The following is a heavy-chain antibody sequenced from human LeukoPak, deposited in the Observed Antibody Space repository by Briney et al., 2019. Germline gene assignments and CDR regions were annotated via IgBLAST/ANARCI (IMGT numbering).Heavy chain of an antibody. CDR3: ARDTYDFWSGYWRAIYYYGMDV. CDR1: GFTFSSYA. V-gene: IGHV3-23*01. D-gene: IGHD3-3*01. CDR2: ISGSGGST. J-gene: IGHJ6*02. Sequence: TGGSLRLSCAASGFTFSSYAMSWVRQAPGKGLEWVSGISGSGGSTYYADSVKGRFTISRDNSKNTLYLQMNSLRAEDTAVYYCARDTYDFWSGYWRAIYYYGMDVWGQGTTVTVSS.